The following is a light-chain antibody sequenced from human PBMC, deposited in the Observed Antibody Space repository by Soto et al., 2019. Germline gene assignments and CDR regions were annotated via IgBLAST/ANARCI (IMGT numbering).Light chain of an antibody. V-gene: IGKV1-5*01. CDR3: QQFYMGWT. CDR1: QSISRS. J-gene: IGKJ1*01. CDR2: DVS. Sequence: DIQMTQSPSTLSASVGDRVTITCRASQSISRSLAWYQHQPGKAPKLLIYDVSSLESGVPSRFSGFGSGTEFTRYINNLQPDDFGTYYCQQFYMGWTFGQGTKVDLK.